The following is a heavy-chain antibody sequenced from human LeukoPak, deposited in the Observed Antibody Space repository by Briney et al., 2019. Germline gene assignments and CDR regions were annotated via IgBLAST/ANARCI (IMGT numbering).Heavy chain of an antibody. J-gene: IGHJ4*02. CDR2: IYPGDSDT. D-gene: IGHD5-24*01. CDR1: GYSFTSYW. Sequence: GESLKISCKGSGYSFTSYWIGWVRPMPGKGLEWMGIIYPGDSDTRYSPSFQGQVTISADKSISTAYLQWSSLKASDTAMYYCARFLMATPYYFDYWGQGTLVTVSS. V-gene: IGHV5-51*01. CDR3: ARFLMATPYYFDY.